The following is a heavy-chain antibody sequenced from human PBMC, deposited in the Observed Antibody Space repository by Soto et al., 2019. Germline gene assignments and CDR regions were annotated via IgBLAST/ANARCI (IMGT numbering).Heavy chain of an antibody. Sequence: QVQLVESGGGVVQPGRSLRLSCAASGFTFSSCGMHWVRQAPGKGLEWVAVISYDGSNKYYADYVKGRFTISRDNSKNTLYLQMNSRRAEDTAVYYCAVPPYGSSIWYGYFQHWGQGTLVTVSS. CDR3: AVPPYGSSIWYGYFQH. D-gene: IGHD6-13*01. J-gene: IGHJ1*01. CDR2: ISYDGSNK. V-gene: IGHV3-30*03. CDR1: GFTFSSCG.